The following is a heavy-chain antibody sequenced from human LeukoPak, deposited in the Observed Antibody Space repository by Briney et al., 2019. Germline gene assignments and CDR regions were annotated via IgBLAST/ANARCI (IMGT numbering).Heavy chain of an antibody. Sequence: SETLPLTCAVYGGSFSGYYWSWIRQPPGKGLEWIGEINHSGSTNYNPSLKSRVTISVDTSKNQFSLKLSSVTAADTAVYYCARGFGIAAAAAYNWFDPWGQGTLVTVSS. CDR2: INHSGST. CDR1: GGSFSGYY. J-gene: IGHJ5*02. V-gene: IGHV4-34*01. D-gene: IGHD6-13*01. CDR3: ARGFGIAAAAAYNWFDP.